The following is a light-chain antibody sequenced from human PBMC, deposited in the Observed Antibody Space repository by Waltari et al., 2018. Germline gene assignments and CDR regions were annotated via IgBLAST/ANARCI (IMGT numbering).Light chain of an antibody. CDR3: QQYYSTPWT. V-gene: IGKV4-1*01. CDR2: WAS. Sequence: DIVMTQSPDPLAVSLGERAPINCKSSQSVLYSSNNKNYLTWYQQKPGQPPKLLIYWASTRESGVPARFSGSGSGTDFTLTISSLQAEDVAVYYCQQYYSTPWTFGQGTKVEIK. J-gene: IGKJ1*01. CDR1: QSVLYSSNNKNY.